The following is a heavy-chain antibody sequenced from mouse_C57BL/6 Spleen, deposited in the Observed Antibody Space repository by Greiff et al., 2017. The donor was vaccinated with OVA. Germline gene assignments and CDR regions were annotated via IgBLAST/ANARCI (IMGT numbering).Heavy chain of an antibody. J-gene: IGHJ3*01. Sequence: VMLVESGAELVKPGASVKISCKASGYAFSSYWMNWVKQRPGKGLEWIGQIYPGDGDTNYNGKFKGKATLTADKSSSTAYMQLSSLTSEDSAVYFCARSDYDGVWFAYWGQGTLVTVSA. CDR2: IYPGDGDT. D-gene: IGHD2-4*01. V-gene: IGHV1-80*01. CDR1: GYAFSSYW. CDR3: ARSDYDGVWFAY.